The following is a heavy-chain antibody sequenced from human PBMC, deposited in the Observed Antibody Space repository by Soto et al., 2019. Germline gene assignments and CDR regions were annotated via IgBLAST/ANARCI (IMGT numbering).Heavy chain of an antibody. D-gene: IGHD2-2*01. V-gene: IGHV3-23*01. J-gene: IGHJ5*02. CDR2: ISTSGGST. Sequence: EVQLLESGGGLVQPGGSLRLSCAASGVTFSNYAMSWVRQAPGKGLEWVSSISTSGGSTYYADPVKGRFAISRDNSRNTLYLHVNSLRAEDTAVYYCVKAGGSSTLNWFDPWGHGTLDTVSS. CDR1: GVTFSNYA. CDR3: VKAGGSSTLNWFDP.